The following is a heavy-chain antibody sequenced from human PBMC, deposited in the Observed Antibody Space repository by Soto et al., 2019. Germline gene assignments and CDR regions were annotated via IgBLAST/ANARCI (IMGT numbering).Heavy chain of an antibody. CDR1: GGSFSGYY. D-gene: IGHD4-17*01. Sequence: SETLSLTCAVYGGSFSGYYWSWIRQPPGKGLEWIGEINHSGSTNYNPSLKSRVTISVDTSKNQFSLKLSSVTAADTAVYYCARGYFGDYVPYYYYMDVWGKGTTVTVAS. V-gene: IGHV4-34*01. CDR2: INHSGST. CDR3: ARGYFGDYVPYYYYMDV. J-gene: IGHJ6*03.